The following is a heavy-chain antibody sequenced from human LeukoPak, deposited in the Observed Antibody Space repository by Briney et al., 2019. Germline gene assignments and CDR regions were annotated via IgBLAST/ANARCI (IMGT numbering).Heavy chain of an antibody. CDR3: ARPGRATVTRLDY. D-gene: IGHD4-17*01. Sequence: GESLKICCKGSGYSFTSYWIGWVRQMPGKGLEWIGIIDPGDSDTRYSPYFQGQVTISADKSINTAYVQWSSLKASDTAMYYCARPGRATVTRLDYWGQGTLVTVTS. CDR2: IDPGDSDT. J-gene: IGHJ4*02. CDR1: GYSFTSYW. V-gene: IGHV5-51*01.